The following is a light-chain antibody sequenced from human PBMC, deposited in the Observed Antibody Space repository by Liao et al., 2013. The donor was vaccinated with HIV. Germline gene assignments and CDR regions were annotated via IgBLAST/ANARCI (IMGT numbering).Light chain of an antibody. V-gene: IGLV3-1*01. J-gene: IGLJ1*01. Sequence: SYELTQPPSVSVSPGQTASITCSGDKLGDEYASWYQQKPGQSPVLVIYQNGKRPSGIPERFSGSNSGNTATLTISGTQAMDEADYYCQAWDSSTGVFGSGTKVTVL. CDR2: QNG. CDR1: KLGDEY. CDR3: QAWDSSTGV.